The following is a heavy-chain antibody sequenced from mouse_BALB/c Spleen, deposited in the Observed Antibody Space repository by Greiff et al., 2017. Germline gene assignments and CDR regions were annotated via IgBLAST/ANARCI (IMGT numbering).Heavy chain of an antibody. Sequence: QVHVKQSGAELVKPGASVKLSCKASGYTFTEYIIHWVKQRSGQGLEWIGWFYPGSGSIKYNEKFKDKATLTADKSSSTVYMELSRLTSEDSAVYFCARHEDKDGHYDEGAMDYWGQGTSVTVSS. J-gene: IGHJ4*01. CDR3: ARHEDKDGHYDEGAMDY. V-gene: IGHV1-62-2*01. CDR2: FYPGSGSI. CDR1: GYTFTEYI. D-gene: IGHD2-3*01.